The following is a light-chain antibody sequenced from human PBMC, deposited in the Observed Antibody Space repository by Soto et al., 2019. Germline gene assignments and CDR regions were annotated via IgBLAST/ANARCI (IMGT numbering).Light chain of an antibody. CDR3: SSYTSSSTYV. CDR1: SSDVGSSNG. CDR2: DVS. V-gene: IGLV2-18*02. Sequence: QSALAQPPSVSGSPGQSVAISCTGTSSDVGSSNGVSWYQQPPGTAPKLMIYDVSNRPSGVPDRFSGSKSGNTASLTISGLQAEDEADYSCSSYTSSSTYVFGSGTKVTVL. J-gene: IGLJ1*01.